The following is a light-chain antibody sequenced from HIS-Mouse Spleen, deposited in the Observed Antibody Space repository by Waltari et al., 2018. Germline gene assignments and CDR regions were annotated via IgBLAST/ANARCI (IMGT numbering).Light chain of an antibody. Sequence: DIVMTQSPDSLAVSLGERATIHCKSSQSVLYSSNNKNYLAWYQQTPGQPPKLLIYWASTRESGVPDRFSGSGSWTDFTLTISSLQAEDVAVYYCQQYYSTLMYTFGQGTKLEIK. J-gene: IGKJ2*01. CDR2: WAS. CDR3: QQYYSTLMYT. V-gene: IGKV4-1*01. CDR1: QSVLYSSNNKNY.